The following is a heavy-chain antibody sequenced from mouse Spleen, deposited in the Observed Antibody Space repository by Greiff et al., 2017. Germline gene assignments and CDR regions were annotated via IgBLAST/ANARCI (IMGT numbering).Heavy chain of an antibody. CDR3: ARSSTMITYYAMDY. CDR1: GFTFTDYY. V-gene: IGHV7-3*01. Sequence: EVKLVESGGGLVQPGGSLSLSCAASGFTFTDYYMSWVRQPPGKALEWLGFIRNKANGYTTEYSASVKGRFTISRDNSQSILYLQMNALRAEDSATYYCARSSTMITYYAMDYWGQGTSVTVSS. CDR2: IRNKANGYTT. D-gene: IGHD2-4*01. J-gene: IGHJ4*01.